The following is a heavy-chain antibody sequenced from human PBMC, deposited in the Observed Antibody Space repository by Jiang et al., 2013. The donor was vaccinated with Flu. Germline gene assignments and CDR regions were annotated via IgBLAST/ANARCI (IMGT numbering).Heavy chain of an antibody. Sequence: SGGTFSSYAISWVRQAPGQGLEWMGRIIPILGIANYAQKFQGRVTITADKSTSTAYMELSSPRSEDTAVYYCASPLYYGDYGGGWFDPWGQGTLVTVSS. V-gene: IGHV1-69*04. J-gene: IGHJ5*02. CDR3: ASPLYYGDYGGGWFDP. CDR1: GGTFSSYA. D-gene: IGHD4-17*01. CDR2: IIPILGIA.